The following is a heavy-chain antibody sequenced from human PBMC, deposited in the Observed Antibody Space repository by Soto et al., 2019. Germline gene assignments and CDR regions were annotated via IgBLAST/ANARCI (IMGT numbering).Heavy chain of an antibody. J-gene: IGHJ4*02. V-gene: IGHV1-2*04. D-gene: IGHD2-8*01. CDR1: GYTFTAYY. CDR2: INPNSGGT. Sequence: ASVKVSCKTSGYTFTAYYMHWVRQAPGEGLEWMGWINPNSGGTDYAQKIQGCVTMTRDTSITTAYMELTSLKYDDTAVYYCARLDGTNSHFDYWGQGSLVTVSS. CDR3: ARLDGTNSHFDY.